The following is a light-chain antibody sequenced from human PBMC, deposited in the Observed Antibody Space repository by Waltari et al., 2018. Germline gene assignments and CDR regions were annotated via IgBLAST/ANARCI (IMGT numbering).Light chain of an antibody. CDR2: AAS. CDR3: QQYKSVPLT. J-gene: IGKJ4*01. V-gene: IGKV1-16*02. Sequence: IQMTQPPSSLSASVADRVTITCRASQDISDSFAWFQQKHGRAPKYLIYAASNLQDGVPSKFSGSESGTDFTLTISSLQPEDFATYYCQQYKSVPLTFGGGTKVEI. CDR1: QDISDS.